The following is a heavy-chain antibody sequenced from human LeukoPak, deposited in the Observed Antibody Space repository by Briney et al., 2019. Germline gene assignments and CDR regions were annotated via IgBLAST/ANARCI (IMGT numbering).Heavy chain of an antibody. V-gene: IGHV1-69*01. D-gene: IGHD1-26*01. J-gene: IGHJ3*02. CDR1: GGTFSSYA. CDR3: ARDLAPDSGSYYDAFDI. CDR2: IIPIFGTA. Sequence: SVNVSCKASGGTFSSYAISWVRQAPGQGLEWMGGIIPIFGTANYAQKFQGRVTITADESTSTAYMELSSLRSEDTAVYYCARDLAPDSGSYYDAFDIWGQGTMVTVSS.